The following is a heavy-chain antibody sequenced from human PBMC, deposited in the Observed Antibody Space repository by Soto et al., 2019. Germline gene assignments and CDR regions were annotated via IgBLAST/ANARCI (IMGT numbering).Heavy chain of an antibody. D-gene: IGHD3-10*01. V-gene: IGHV1-24*01. J-gene: IGHJ6*02. CDR1: GYTLTELS. CDR2: FDPEDGET. Sequence: ASVKVSCKVSGYTLTELSMHWVRQAPGKGLEWMGGFDPEDGETIYAQKFQGRVTMTEDTSTDTAYMELSSLRSEDTAVDYCATGVWFGELLYYYYGMDVWGQGTTVTVSS. CDR3: ATGVWFGELLYYYYGMDV.